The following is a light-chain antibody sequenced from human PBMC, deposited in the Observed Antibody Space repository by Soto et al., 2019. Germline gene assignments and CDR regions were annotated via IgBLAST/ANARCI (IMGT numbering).Light chain of an antibody. CDR3: QQYKSYFRT. CDR2: KAS. CDR1: QDIRYY. V-gene: IGKV1-5*03. J-gene: IGKJ1*01. Sequence: DIQMTQSPSSLSASLGYRVTITCHASQDIRYYLNWYQQKTGQAPKLLIYKASTLKSGVPARFSGSGSGTEFTPTISSLQPDDFATYFCQQYKSYFRTFGQGTKVEIK.